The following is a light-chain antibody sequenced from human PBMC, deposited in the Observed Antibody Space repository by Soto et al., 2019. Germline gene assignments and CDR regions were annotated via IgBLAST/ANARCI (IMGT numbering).Light chain of an antibody. V-gene: IGLV2-14*01. CDR1: SSDVGGYNY. Sequence: QSVLTQPASVSGSPGQSTTISCTGTSSDVGGYNYVSWYQQHPGKAPKLLIYNNNQRPSGVPDRFFASKSGTSASLAISGLQPEDESHYYCAAWDDDLNGLVFGGGTKVTVL. J-gene: IGLJ3*02. CDR2: NNN. CDR3: AAWDDDLNGLV.